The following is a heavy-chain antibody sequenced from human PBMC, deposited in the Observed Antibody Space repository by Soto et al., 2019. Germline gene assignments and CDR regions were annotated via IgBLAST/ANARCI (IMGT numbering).Heavy chain of an antibody. Sequence: EVQLVESGGGLVQPGGSLRLSCAASGFTFSSYEMNWVRQAPGKGLEWVSYISSSGSTIYYADSVKGRFTISRDNAKNSLYLQMNSLRAEDTAVYYCAREGGMPIFGVVTHTSYYFDYWGQGTLVTVSS. D-gene: IGHD3-3*01. V-gene: IGHV3-48*03. CDR1: GFTFSSYE. CDR2: ISSSGSTI. J-gene: IGHJ4*02. CDR3: AREGGMPIFGVVTHTSYYFDY.